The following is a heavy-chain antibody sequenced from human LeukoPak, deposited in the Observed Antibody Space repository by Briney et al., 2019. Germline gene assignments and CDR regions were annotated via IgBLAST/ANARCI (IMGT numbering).Heavy chain of an antibody. V-gene: IGHV1-46*01. Sequence: ASVKLSCKASGYTFTSYYLHWVRQAPGQGLEWMGIINPSGGSTSYAQKFQGRVTMTRDTSTSTVYMELSSLSSEDTAVYYCARAPYSNYAVYFDYWGQGTLVTVSS. CDR1: GYTFTSYY. CDR2: INPSGGST. CDR3: ARAPYSNYAVYFDY. J-gene: IGHJ4*02. D-gene: IGHD4-11*01.